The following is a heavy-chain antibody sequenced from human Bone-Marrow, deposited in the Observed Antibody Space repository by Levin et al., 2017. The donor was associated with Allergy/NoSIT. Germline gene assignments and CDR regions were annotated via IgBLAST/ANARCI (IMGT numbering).Heavy chain of an antibody. CDR3: AKRGGVPSIRGPMSDGLDV. D-gene: IGHD5-12*01. CDR1: GYTFTSYD. Sequence: GESLKISCEASGYTFTSYDINWVRQAPGQGLEWMGWMSPNTGNTGYAQKFQGRLSMTRSTSNTTAYMELSSLTSEDTAIYYCAKRGGVPSIRGPMSDGLDVWGQGTTVTVSS. V-gene: IGHV1-8*01. CDR2: MSPNTGNT. J-gene: IGHJ6*02.